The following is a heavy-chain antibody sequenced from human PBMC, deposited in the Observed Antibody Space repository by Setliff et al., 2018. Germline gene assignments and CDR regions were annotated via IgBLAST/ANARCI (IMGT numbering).Heavy chain of an antibody. V-gene: IGHV4-39*01. Sequence: PSETLSLTCTVSGGSIRNYYWGWIRQPPGQGLEWIASIHYSENTYYNPSLKTRVTLSVDTSKNQFSLKLTSVTAADTAIYYCASRRTGPGGWFDYWGQGTLVTVSS. D-gene: IGHD1-26*01. CDR3: ASRRTGPGGWFDY. J-gene: IGHJ5*01. CDR2: IHYSENT. CDR1: GGSIRNYY.